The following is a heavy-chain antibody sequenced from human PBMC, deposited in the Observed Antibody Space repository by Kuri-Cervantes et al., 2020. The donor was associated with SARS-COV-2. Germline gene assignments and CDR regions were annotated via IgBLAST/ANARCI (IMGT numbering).Heavy chain of an antibody. D-gene: IGHD2-15*01. Sequence: GESLKISCAASGFTFSSYGMHWVRQAPGRGLEWVSSISSGSDYIYYADSVKGRFSVSRDNAENSLSLQMNSLTAGDTAVYYCARDRGYCDGGGCYSTGFSFDYWGQGALVTVSS. J-gene: IGHJ4*02. CDR1: GFTFSSYG. CDR2: ISSGSDYI. V-gene: IGHV3-21*01. CDR3: ARDRGYCDGGGCYSTGFSFDY.